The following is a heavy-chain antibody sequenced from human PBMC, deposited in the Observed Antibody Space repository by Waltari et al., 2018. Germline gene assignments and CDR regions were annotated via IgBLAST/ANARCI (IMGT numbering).Heavy chain of an antibody. Sequence: EVQLVESGGGLVQPGRSLRLYCTASGFTFGDYAMSWFRQAPGKGLEWIGFIRSKTYGGTTEYAASVKGRFTISRDDSKSIAYLQMNSLKTEDTAVYYCTRDTRGVMDYDLDYWGQGTLVTVSS. CDR1: GFTFGDYA. CDR2: IRSKTYGGTT. D-gene: IGHD3-16*01. J-gene: IGHJ4*02. V-gene: IGHV3-49*03. CDR3: TRDTRGVMDYDLDY.